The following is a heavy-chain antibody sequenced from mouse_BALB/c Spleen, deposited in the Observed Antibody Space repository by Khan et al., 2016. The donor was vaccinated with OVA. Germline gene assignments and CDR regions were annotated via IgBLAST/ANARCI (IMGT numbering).Heavy chain of an antibody. D-gene: IGHD2-5*01. J-gene: IGHJ4*01. V-gene: IGHV9-4*02. CDR3: AKGGAAYYRDYGGAMEY. Sequence: QIQLVQSGPELKKPGETVRISCKASGYTFTTAGIQWVQKMPGKGLKWIGWINTHSGVPKYAEDFKGRIAFSLEISVRTAYLQITNLNNEDTATYFCAKGGAAYYRDYGGAMEYWGQGTSVTVSS. CDR2: INTHSGVP. CDR1: GYTFTTAG.